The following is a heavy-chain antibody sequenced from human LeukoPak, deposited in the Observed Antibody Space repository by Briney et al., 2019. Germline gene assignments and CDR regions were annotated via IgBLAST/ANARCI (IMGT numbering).Heavy chain of an antibody. CDR3: AKDHVVVTERKLYYYYGMDV. D-gene: IGHD2-21*02. Sequence: HPGGSLRLSCAASGFTFSSYGMHWVRQAPGKGLEWVAVISYDGSNKYYADSVKGRFTISRDNSKSTLYLQMNSLRAEDTAVYYCAKDHVVVTERKLYYYYGMDVWGQGTTVTVSS. CDR2: ISYDGSNK. J-gene: IGHJ6*02. V-gene: IGHV3-30*18. CDR1: GFTFSSYG.